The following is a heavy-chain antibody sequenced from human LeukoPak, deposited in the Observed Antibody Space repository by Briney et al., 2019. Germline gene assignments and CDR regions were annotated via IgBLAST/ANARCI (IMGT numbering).Heavy chain of an antibody. CDR3: ARGHHSSSSADY. D-gene: IGHD6-13*01. V-gene: IGHV1-2*02. CDR1: GYTFTSYY. J-gene: IGHJ4*02. CDR2: INPNSGGT. Sequence: ASVKVSCKASGYTFTSYYMHWVRQAPGQGLEWMGWINPNSGGTNYAQKFQGRVTMTRDTSISTAYMELSKLRSDDTAVYYCARGHHSSSSADYWGQGTLVTVSS.